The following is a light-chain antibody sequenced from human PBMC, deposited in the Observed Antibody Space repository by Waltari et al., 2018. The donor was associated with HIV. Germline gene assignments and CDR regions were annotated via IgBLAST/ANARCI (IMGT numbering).Light chain of an antibody. CDR1: QRVSSSF. CDR3: QQYGSSPRT. V-gene: IGKV3D-20*01. CDR2: DAS. J-gene: IGKJ2*01. Sequence: EIVLTQSPATLSLSPGERATLSCAASQRVSSSFLAWYQQKPGLAPRLLIYDASSRATGIPDRFSGSGSVTDFILTISRLEPEDFAVYYCQQYGSSPRTVGQGTKLEIK.